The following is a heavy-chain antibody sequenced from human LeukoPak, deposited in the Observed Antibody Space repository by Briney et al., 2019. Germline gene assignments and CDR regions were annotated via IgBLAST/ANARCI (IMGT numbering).Heavy chain of an antibody. Sequence: GGSLRLSCAASGFTFSSYAMSWVRQAPGKGLEWVSTFSGSGGSTHYADSVKGRFTISRDNSKNTLYLQMNSLRAEDTAVYYCARDYPLYYYGSGSYPDDYWGQGTLVTVSS. CDR2: FSGSGGST. CDR1: GFTFSSYA. CDR3: ARDYPLYYYGSGSYPDDY. J-gene: IGHJ4*02. V-gene: IGHV3-23*01. D-gene: IGHD3-10*01.